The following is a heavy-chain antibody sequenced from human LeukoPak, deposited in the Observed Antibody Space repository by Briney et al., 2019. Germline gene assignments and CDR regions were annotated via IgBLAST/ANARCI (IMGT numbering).Heavy chain of an antibody. CDR1: GFTFGDYA. J-gene: IGHJ3*02. D-gene: IGHD1-1*01. CDR3: TGVERPPLDDAFDI. CDR2: IRNRANGGAT. V-gene: IGHV3-49*04. Sequence: PGRSLRLSCAASGFTFGDYALSWVRQAPGKGLEWIGFIRNRANGGATEYATSLKGRFTISRDDSKSLAYLQMNSLKTEDTAVYYCTGVERPPLDDAFDIWGQGTMVTVSS.